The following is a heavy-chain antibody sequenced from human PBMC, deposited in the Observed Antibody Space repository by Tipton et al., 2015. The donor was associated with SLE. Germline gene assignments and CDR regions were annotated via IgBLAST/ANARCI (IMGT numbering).Heavy chain of an antibody. CDR1: GGSISSSSYY. D-gene: IGHD3-10*01. CDR2: IYYSGST. V-gene: IGHV4-39*01. CDR3: AGTYYYVSGSYSTFDY. Sequence: ILSLTCTVSGGSISSSSYYWGWIRQPPGKGLEWIGSIYYSGSTYYNPSLKSRVTISVDTSKNQFSLKLSPVTAADTAVYFCAGTYYYVSGSYSTFDYWGQGTLVTVSS. J-gene: IGHJ4*02.